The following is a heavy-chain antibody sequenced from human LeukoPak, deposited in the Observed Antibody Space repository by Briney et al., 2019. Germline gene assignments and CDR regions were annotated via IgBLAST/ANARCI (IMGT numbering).Heavy chain of an antibody. D-gene: IGHD1-26*01. Sequence: PGGSLRLSCAASGFTFSNFWTTWVRQAPGKGLEWVGSIKQDGSEKYYVDSVKGRFTFSRDNGKNSVYLQMSSLRADDTAVYYCASQRDGASDYWGQGTLVTVSS. J-gene: IGHJ4*02. CDR3: ASQRDGASDY. CDR2: IKQDGSEK. V-gene: IGHV3-7*01. CDR1: GFTFSNFW.